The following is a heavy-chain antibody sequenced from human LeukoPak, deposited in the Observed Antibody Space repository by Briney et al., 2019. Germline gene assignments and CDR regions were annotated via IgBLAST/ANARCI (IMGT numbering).Heavy chain of an antibody. CDR2: IYYSGST. V-gene: IGHV4-61*01. Sequence: LETLSLTCTVSGGSTRHPLGSAIRNFYWSWIRQSPGKGLEWIGSIYYSGSTFYNPSLKSRVNISLDTSKNQFSLKMTSVAPADTATYSCARGPLSSTPFHFYALDVWGPGATVTVSS. D-gene: IGHD2/OR15-2a*01. CDR3: ARGPLSSTPFHFYALDV. J-gene: IGHJ6*02. CDR1: GGSTRHPLGSAIRNFY.